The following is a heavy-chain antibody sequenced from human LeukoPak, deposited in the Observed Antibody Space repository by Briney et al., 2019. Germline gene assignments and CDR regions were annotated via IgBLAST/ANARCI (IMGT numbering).Heavy chain of an antibody. V-gene: IGHV3-23*01. J-gene: IGHJ4*02. D-gene: IGHD3-22*01. Sequence: GGSLRLSCAASGFTFSSYTMSWVRQAPGKGLEWVSAISGSGGSTYYADSVKGRFTISRDNSKNTLYLQMNSLRAEDTAVYYCAKVYDSSGYYYVDWGQGTLVTVSS. CDR3: AKVYDSSGYYYVD. CDR1: GFTFSSYT. CDR2: ISGSGGST.